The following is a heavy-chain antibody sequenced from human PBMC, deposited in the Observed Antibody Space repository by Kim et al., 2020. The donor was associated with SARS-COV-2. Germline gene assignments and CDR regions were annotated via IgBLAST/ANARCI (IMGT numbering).Heavy chain of an antibody. CDR3: ARGMLQDSYYYYGMDV. V-gene: IGHV4-61*01. Sequence: SETLSLTCTVSGGSVSSGSYYWSWIRQPPGKGLEWIGYIYYSGSTNYNPSLKSRVTISVDTSKNQFSLKLSSVTAADTAMYYCARGMLQDSYYYYGMDVWGQGTTVTVSS. D-gene: IGHD2-15*01. CDR2: IYYSGST. J-gene: IGHJ6*02. CDR1: GGSVSSGSYY.